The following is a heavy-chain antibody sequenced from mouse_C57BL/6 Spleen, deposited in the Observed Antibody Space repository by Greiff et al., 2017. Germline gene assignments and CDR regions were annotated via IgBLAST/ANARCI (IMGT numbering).Heavy chain of an antibody. J-gene: IGHJ2*01. CDR1: GFSLTSYG. D-gene: IGHD1-1*01. Sequence: QVQLKESGPGLVQPSQSLSITCTVSGFSLTSYGVHWVRQSPGKGLEWLGVIWRGGSTDYNAAFMSRLSITKDNSKSQVFFKMNSLQADDTAIYYCAKNRHYGSSLYYFDYWGQGTTLTVSS. CDR2: IWRGGST. V-gene: IGHV2-5*01. CDR3: AKNRHYGSSLYYFDY.